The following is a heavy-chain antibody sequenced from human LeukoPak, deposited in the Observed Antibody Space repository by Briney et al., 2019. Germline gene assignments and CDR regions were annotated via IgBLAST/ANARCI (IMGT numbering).Heavy chain of an antibody. CDR2: ISSSSSYI. V-gene: IGHV3-21*01. CDR3: ARDRARGAYPYYFDY. D-gene: IGHD1-26*01. Sequence: GGSLRLSCAASGFTFSSYEMNWVRQAPGKGLEWVSSISSSSSYIYYADSVKGRFTISRDNAKNSLYLQMNSLRAEDTAVYHCARDRARGAYPYYFDYWGQGTLVTVSS. CDR1: GFTFSSYE. J-gene: IGHJ4*02.